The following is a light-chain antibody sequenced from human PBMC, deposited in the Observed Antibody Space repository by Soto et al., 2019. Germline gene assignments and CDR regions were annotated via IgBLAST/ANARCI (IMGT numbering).Light chain of an antibody. V-gene: IGKV3-15*01. Sequence: VLTQSXGTLRLSVGDXXXXXXXASQGVTRAYLARYQQKXGQAPRLVIYGESXRATGIAARFSGSGSGTEFTLATSRLESEDCAVYYCQQYNDWPGTFGQGTKVDIK. CDR2: GES. J-gene: IGKJ1*01. CDR3: QQYNDWPGT. CDR1: QGVTRAY.